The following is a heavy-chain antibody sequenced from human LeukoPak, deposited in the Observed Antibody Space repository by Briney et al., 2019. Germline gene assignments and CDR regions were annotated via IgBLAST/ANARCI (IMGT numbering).Heavy chain of an antibody. J-gene: IGHJ4*02. CDR3: AREGLRNVHNPLGY. Sequence: PSETLSLTCAVYGGTLSGYYWSWIRQPPGKGREWIGEIKEREKTNYNPSLKSRVTISIDTSKNQFSLKLSSVTAADTAVYYCAREGLRNVHNPLGYWGQGTLVTVSP. CDR2: IKEREKT. CDR1: GGTLSGYY. V-gene: IGHV4-34*01. D-gene: IGHD5-24*01.